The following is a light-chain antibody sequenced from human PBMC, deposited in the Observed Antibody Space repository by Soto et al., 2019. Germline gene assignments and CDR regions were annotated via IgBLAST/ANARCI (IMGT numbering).Light chain of an antibody. CDR3: QQYYTTPF. CDR1: QSILYSSNNKNY. CDR2: WAS. V-gene: IGKV4-1*01. Sequence: DIVMTQSPDSLAVSLGERATINYKSSQSILYSSNNKNYLAWYQQKPGQPPKLLIYWASTRESGVPDRFSGSGSGTDFTLTISSLQAEDVAVYYCQQYYTTPFFGPGTKVDIK. J-gene: IGKJ3*01.